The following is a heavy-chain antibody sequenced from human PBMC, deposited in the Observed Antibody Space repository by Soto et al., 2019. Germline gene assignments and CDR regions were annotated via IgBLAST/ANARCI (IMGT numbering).Heavy chain of an antibody. Sequence: QVQLVQSGAEVKKPGSSVKVSCKASGGTFSSYAISWVRQAPGQGLEWMGGIIPIFGTANYAQKFQGRVTITADKSTSTAYMELSSLRSEDTAVYYWASAYELERLGGGGSNYWGQGTLVTVSS. CDR1: GGTFSSYA. D-gene: IGHD1-1*01. J-gene: IGHJ4*02. CDR3: ASAYELERLGGGGSNY. V-gene: IGHV1-69*06. CDR2: IIPIFGTA.